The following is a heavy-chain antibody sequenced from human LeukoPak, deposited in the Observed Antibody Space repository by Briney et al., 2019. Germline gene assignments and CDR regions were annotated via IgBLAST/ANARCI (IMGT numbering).Heavy chain of an antibody. J-gene: IGHJ4*02. CDR3: AKWSHDYVRGTDY. Sequence: PGGSLRLSCAASGFTFSSYWMHWVRQAPGKGLEWVSAISGSGGSTYYADSVKGRFTISRDNSKNTLYLQMNSLRAEDTAVYYCAKWSHDYVRGTDYWGQGTLVTVSS. D-gene: IGHD3-16*01. CDR2: ISGSGGST. V-gene: IGHV3-23*01. CDR1: GFTFSSYW.